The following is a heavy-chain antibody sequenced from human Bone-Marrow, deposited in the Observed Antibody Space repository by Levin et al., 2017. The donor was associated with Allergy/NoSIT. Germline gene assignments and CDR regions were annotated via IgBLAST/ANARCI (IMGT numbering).Heavy chain of an antibody. V-gene: IGHV3-7*01. CDR1: GFTFSTYW. CDR2: IKQDGSEK. CDR3: ARCRDGGYCNGGNAY. D-gene: IGHD2-15*01. J-gene: IGHJ4*02. Sequence: GESLKSSCAASGFTFSTYWMSWVRQAPGKGLEWVANIKQDGSEKYYVDSVKGRFTISRDNAKDSLYLQMNSLRAEDTAVYYCARCRDGGYCNGGNAYWGQGTLVTVSS.